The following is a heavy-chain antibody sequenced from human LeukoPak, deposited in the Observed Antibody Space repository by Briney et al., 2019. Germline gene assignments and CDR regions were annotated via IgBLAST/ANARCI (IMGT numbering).Heavy chain of an antibody. D-gene: IGHD1-26*01. V-gene: IGHV3-7*04. CDR3: ARDFLGYSFDY. J-gene: IGHJ4*02. CDR2: IKEDGSEK. CDR1: GYTFRNYW. Sequence: PGGSLRLSCAASGYTFRNYWMSWVRQAPGNGLEWMANIKEDGSEKYYVDSVKGRFTISRDNAKNSLYRQMSSLRAEDTAVYYCARDFLGYSFDYWGQGTLVTVSS.